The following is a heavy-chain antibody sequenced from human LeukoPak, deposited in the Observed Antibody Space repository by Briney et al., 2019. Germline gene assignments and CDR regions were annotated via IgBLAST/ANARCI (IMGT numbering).Heavy chain of an antibody. V-gene: IGHV3-11*06. CDR2: ISSSSSYT. J-gene: IGHJ4*02. Sequence: GGSLRLSCAASGFTFSDYYMSWIRQAPGKGLEWVSYISSSSSYTNYADSVKGRFTISRDNAKNSLYLQMNSLRAEDTAVYYCARARIAAAGPFDYWGQGTLVTVPS. CDR3: ARARIAAAGPFDY. CDR1: GFTFSDYY. D-gene: IGHD6-13*01.